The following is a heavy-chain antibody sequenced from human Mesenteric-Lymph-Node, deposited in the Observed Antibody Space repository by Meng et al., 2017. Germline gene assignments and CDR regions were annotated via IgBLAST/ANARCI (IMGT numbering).Heavy chain of an antibody. CDR3: ARTFITADF. J-gene: IGHJ4*02. CDR1: GGSFSSYY. Sequence: QVQLQQWGAGLFKPSETLSLTCAAYGGSFSSYYWSWIRQPPGKGLEWIGEISHTGSTNYNPSLKSRVTISIDTSKNQFSLKLSSVTAADTALYYCARTFITADFWGQGTLVTVSS. V-gene: IGHV4-34*02. CDR2: ISHTGST. D-gene: IGHD3-10*01.